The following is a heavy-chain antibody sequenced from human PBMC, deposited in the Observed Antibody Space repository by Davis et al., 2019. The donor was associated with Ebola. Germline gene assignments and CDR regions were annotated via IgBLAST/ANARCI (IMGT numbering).Heavy chain of an antibody. D-gene: IGHD6-13*01. J-gene: IGHJ4*02. CDR1: GGSISSYY. Sequence: SETLSLTCTVSGGSISSYYWSWIRQPPGKGLEWIGFIYYSGSTNYNPSLNSRVTISVDTSKNQFSLKLSSVTAADTAVYYCARRGSTWYNLDYWGQGTLVTVSS. CDR2: IYYSGST. V-gene: IGHV4-59*01. CDR3: ARRGSTWYNLDY.